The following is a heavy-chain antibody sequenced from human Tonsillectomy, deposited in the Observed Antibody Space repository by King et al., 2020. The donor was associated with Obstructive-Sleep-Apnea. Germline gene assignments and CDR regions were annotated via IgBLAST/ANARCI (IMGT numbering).Heavy chain of an antibody. Sequence: VQLVESGGGLVQPGGSLRLSCAASGFTFSSYAMSWVRQAPGKGLEWVSAISGSGGSTYYADSVKGRFTISIDNSKNTLYLQMNSLRAEDTAVYYCAKGPYGSDYYYYGMDVWGQGTTVTVSS. CDR3: AKGPYGSDYYYYGMDV. CDR2: ISGSGGST. CDR1: GFTFSSYA. V-gene: IGHV3-23*04. D-gene: IGHD3-10*01. J-gene: IGHJ6*02.